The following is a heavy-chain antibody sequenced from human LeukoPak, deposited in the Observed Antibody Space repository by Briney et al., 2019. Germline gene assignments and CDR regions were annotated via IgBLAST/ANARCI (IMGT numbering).Heavy chain of an antibody. J-gene: IGHJ4*02. D-gene: IGHD6-19*01. CDR3: AKLYSSGWYGAVDY. CDR1: GFTFYDYA. V-gene: IGHV3-23*01. CDR2: ISGSGGST. Sequence: GGSLRLSCAASGFTFYDYAMHWVRQAPGKGLEWVSAISGSGGSTYYADSVKGRFTISRDNSKNTLYLQMNSLRAEDTAVYYCAKLYSSGWYGAVDYWGQGTLVTVSS.